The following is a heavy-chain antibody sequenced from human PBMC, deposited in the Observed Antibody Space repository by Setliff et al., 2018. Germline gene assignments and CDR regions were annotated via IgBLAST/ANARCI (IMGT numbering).Heavy chain of an antibody. V-gene: IGHV4-4*08. CDR3: ARDVWGAGTGWFDP. CDR2: FYSGGSTGGST. J-gene: IGHJ5*02. CDR1: GGSIRGFY. Sequence: PSETLSLTCTVSGGSIRGFYWNWIRQPPGKELEWIGYFYSGGSTGGSTNYNPSLDNRVTISVDTSKNQFSLEVTSVTAADTAVYYCARDVWGAGTGWFDPWGLGILVTVSS. D-gene: IGHD1-1*01.